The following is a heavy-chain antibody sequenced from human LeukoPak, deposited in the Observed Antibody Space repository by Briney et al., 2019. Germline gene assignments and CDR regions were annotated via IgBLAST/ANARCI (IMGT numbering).Heavy chain of an antibody. CDR2: MYYSGST. V-gene: IGHV4-39*07. D-gene: IGHD6-19*01. CDR3: AREDLSGLHFN. CDR1: GGSISSGNYY. Sequence: NPSETLSLTCTVSGGSISSGNYYWGWIRQPPGKGLEWIGSMYYSGSTYYNPSPKTRVTISVDTSNNQFSLKLSSVTAADTAVYYCAREDLSGLHFNWGQGTLVTVSS. J-gene: IGHJ4*02.